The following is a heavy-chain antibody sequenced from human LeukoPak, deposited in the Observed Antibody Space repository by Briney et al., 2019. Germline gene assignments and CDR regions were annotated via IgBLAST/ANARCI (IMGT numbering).Heavy chain of an antibody. CDR2: IYYSGST. D-gene: IGHD3-10*01. V-gene: IGHV4-59*01. CDR1: GGSISSYY. Sequence: SETLSLTCTVPGGSISSYYWSWIRQPPGKGLEWIGYIYYSGSTNYNPSLKSRVTISVDTSKNQFSLKLSSVTAADTAVYYCAGLYYYGSGSYLSWGQGTLVTVSS. CDR3: AGLYYYGSGSYLS. J-gene: IGHJ4*02.